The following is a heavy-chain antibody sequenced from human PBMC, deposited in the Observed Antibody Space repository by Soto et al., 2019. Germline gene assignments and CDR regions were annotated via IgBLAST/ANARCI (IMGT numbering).Heavy chain of an antibody. D-gene: IGHD2-15*01. V-gene: IGHV3-30*18. Sequence: GGSLRLSCAASGFTFSSYGMHWVRQAPGKGLEWVAVISYDGSNKYYADSVKGRFTISRDNSKNTLYLQMNSLRAEDTAVYYCAKPLLGYCSGGSCGYGMDVWGQGTMVTVSS. CDR3: AKPLLGYCSGGSCGYGMDV. J-gene: IGHJ6*02. CDR1: GFTFSSYG. CDR2: ISYDGSNK.